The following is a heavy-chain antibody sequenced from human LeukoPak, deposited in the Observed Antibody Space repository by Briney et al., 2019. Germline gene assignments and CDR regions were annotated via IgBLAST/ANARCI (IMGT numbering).Heavy chain of an antibody. CDR1: GGSFSGYY. D-gene: IGHD1-14*01. CDR3: ARDINGHFDY. CDR2: INHSGST. J-gene: IGHJ4*02. V-gene: IGHV4-34*01. Sequence: SETLSLTCAVYGGSFSGYYWSWIRQPPGKGLEWIGEINHSGSTNYNPSLKSRVTISVDTSKNQFSLKLSSVTAADTAVYYCARDINGHFDYWGQGTLVTVSS.